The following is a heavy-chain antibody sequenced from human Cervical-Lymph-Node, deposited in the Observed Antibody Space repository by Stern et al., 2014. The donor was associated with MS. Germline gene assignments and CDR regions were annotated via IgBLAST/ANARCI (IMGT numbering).Heavy chain of an antibody. CDR3: ARGSHSYGYDGDT. V-gene: IGHV4-59*01. D-gene: IGHD5-18*01. CDR2: INYSGNT. CDR1: GGSISNSY. Sequence: QLQLQESGPGLVKPSETLSLTCTVSGGSISNSYWNWIRQPPGKGLEWIGHINYSGNTKYNPSLESRVTISVDTSKNQFSLKLNSVTAADTAVYYCARGSHSYGYDGDTLGQGTLVSVSS. J-gene: IGHJ5*02.